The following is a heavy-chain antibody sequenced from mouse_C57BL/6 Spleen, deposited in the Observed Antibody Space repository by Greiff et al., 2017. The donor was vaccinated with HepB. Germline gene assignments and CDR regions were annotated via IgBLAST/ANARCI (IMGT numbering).Heavy chain of an antibody. CDR3: ARRNYGSSYDYFDY. V-gene: IGHV1-76*01. D-gene: IGHD1-1*01. J-gene: IGHJ2*01. CDR1: GYTFTDYY. CDR2: IYPGSGNT. Sequence: VQVVESGAELVRPGASVKLSCKASGYTFTDYYINWVKQRPGQGLEWIARIYPGSGNTYYNEKFKGKATLTAEKSSSTAYMQLSSLTSEDSAVYFCARRNYGSSYDYFDYWGQGTTLTVSS.